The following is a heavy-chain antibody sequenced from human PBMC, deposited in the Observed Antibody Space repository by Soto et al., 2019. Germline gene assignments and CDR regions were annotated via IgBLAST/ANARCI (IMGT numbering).Heavy chain of an antibody. V-gene: IGHV3-48*01. CDR3: ARDEGGRTTGYYYYYYMDV. J-gene: IGHJ6*03. Sequence: PGGSLRLSCAASGFTFSRYSMNWVCQAPGKGLEWVSYISSSSSTIYYADSVKGRFTISRDNAKNSLYLQMNSLRAEDTAVYYCARDEGGRTTGYYYYYYMDVWGKGTTVTVSS. CDR1: GFTFSRYS. CDR2: ISSSSSTI. D-gene: IGHD2-15*01.